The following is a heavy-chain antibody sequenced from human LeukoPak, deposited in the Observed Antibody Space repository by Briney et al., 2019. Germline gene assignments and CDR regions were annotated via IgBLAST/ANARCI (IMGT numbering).Heavy chain of an antibody. J-gene: IGHJ4*02. CDR3: ARDGSYYGQYYFDY. D-gene: IGHD1-26*01. CDR1: GFTFTNYG. V-gene: IGHV3-21*06. Sequence: GGSLRLSCAASGFTFTNYGMSWVRQAPGKGLEWVSTISGSGGSTYYADSLKGRFTVSRDNAKSSLYLQMNSLTVEDTAVYYCARDGSYYGQYYFDYWGQGILVTVSS. CDR2: ISGSGGST.